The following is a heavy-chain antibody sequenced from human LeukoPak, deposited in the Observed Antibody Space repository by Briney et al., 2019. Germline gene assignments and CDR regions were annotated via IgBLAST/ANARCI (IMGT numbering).Heavy chain of an antibody. J-gene: IGHJ3*02. CDR1: GGSFSGYY. D-gene: IGHD1-26*01. Sequence: PSETLSLTCAVYGGSFSGYYWSWVRQPPGKGLEGIGEINHSGSTNYNPSLKSRVTISVDTSKNQFSLKLSSVTAADTAVYYCARVGSYAFDIWGQGTMVTVSS. CDR3: ARVGSYAFDI. CDR2: INHSGST. V-gene: IGHV4-34*01.